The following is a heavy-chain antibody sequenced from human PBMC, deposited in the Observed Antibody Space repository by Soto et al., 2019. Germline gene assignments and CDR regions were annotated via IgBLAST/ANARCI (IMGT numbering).Heavy chain of an antibody. Sequence: GGSLRLSCAASGFIFSNYAMTWVRQAPGKGLEWVSPISGSGDTTYYADSVKGRFTISRDNSKNTLYLQMNSLRAEDTAVYYCAKVMSRSVVYAMDVWGQGTTVTVSS. V-gene: IGHV3-23*01. CDR1: GFIFSNYA. D-gene: IGHD2-15*01. J-gene: IGHJ6*02. CDR2: ISGSGDTT. CDR3: AKVMSRSVVYAMDV.